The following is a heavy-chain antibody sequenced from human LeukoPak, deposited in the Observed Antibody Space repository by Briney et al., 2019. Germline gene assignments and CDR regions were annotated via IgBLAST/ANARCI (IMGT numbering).Heavy chain of an antibody. D-gene: IGHD3-10*01. CDR3: VKVAKYYYGSETYYFFEH. J-gene: IGHJ4*02. CDR1: GFTFTTYC. Sequence: GGSLRLSCAASGFTFTTYCMSWVRQLPGKGLEWVANINQDGTEKYYVDSVKGRFTISRDNAMNSLDLQMNSLRVEDTGIYYCVKVAKYYYGSETYYFFEHWGQGTPVTASS. CDR2: INQDGTEK. V-gene: IGHV3-7*01.